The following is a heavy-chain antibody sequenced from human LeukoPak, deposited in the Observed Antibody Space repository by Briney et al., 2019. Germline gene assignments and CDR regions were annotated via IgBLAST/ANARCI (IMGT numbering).Heavy chain of an antibody. CDR1: GYTFTGYY. V-gene: IGHV1-18*04. D-gene: IGHD6-19*01. Sequence: GASVKVSCKASGYTFTGYYMHWVRQAPGQGLEWMGWISAYNGNTNYAQKFQGRVTMTTDTSTSTAYMELSSLRSEDTAVYYCARGRDRGPDSSGIWGLKVTSYMDVWGKGTTVTVSS. CDR3: ARGRDRGPDSSGIWGLKVTSYMDV. CDR2: ISAYNGNT. J-gene: IGHJ6*03.